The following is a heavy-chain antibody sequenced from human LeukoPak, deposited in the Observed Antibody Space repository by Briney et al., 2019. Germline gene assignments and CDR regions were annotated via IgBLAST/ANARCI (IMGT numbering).Heavy chain of an antibody. J-gene: IGHJ6*04. Sequence: GGSLRLSCAASGFTFSNFGMHWVRQAPGKGLEWVAFIRYDGSKKYYTDSVKGRFTISRDNSKNTLYLQMNSLRAEDTAVYYCAKSGITTFGVNVWGKGTTVTVSS. V-gene: IGHV3-30*02. CDR2: IRYDGSKK. D-gene: IGHD3-3*01. CDR3: AKSGITTFGVNV. CDR1: GFTFSNFG.